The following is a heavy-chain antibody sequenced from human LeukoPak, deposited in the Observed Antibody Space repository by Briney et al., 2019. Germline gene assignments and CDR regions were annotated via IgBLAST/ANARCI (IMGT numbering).Heavy chain of an antibody. CDR1: GYSFTNYW. Sequence: GESLKISCKGSGYSFTNYWIAWVRQMPGKGLEWMGIIYPDDSDARYSPSFQGQVTISADKSISAAYLQWSSLKASDTAMYYCARIWLRAFDIWGQGTMVTVSS. J-gene: IGHJ3*02. CDR3: ARIWLRAFDI. V-gene: IGHV5-51*01. CDR2: IYPDDSDA. D-gene: IGHD3-16*01.